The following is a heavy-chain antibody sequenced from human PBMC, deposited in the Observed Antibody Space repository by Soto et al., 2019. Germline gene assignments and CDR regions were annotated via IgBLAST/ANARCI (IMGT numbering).Heavy chain of an antibody. CDR1: GYSFTSYD. J-gene: IGHJ6*03. CDR2: MNPNSADT. V-gene: IGHV1-8*01. CDR3: ARGGFLEPHMDV. Sequence: QVQLVQSGVEVRKPGASVKVSCKASGYSFTSYDMNWVRQVPGQGPEWMGWMNPNSADTGYAQKVQGRMTMSRDMSTRTMYIELSGLTSEDTAVYYCARGGFLEPHMDVCGRGTTVTVSS.